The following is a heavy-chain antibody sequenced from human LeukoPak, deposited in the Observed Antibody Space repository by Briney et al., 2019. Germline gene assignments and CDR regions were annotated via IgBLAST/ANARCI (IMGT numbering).Heavy chain of an antibody. CDR2: IIPIFGTA. CDR3: ANASGYDQDWYYFDY. D-gene: IGHD5-12*01. J-gene: IGHJ4*02. Sequence: SVKVSCKASGGTFSSYAISWVRQAPGQGLEGMGGIIPIFGTANYAQKFQGRVTITADESTSTAYMELSSLRSEDTAVYYCANASGYDQDWYYFDYWGQGTLVTVSS. CDR1: GGTFSSYA. V-gene: IGHV1-69*13.